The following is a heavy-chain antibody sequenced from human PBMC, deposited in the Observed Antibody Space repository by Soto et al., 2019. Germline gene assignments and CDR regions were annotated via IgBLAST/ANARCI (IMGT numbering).Heavy chain of an antibody. CDR1: GFSLSTSGVG. Sequence: QITLKESGPPLVKPTQTLTLTRTFSGFSLSTSGVGVGWIRQPPGKALEWLAFIYWDDDKRYSPSLKSRLTITKDTSKNQVVLTMTNMDPVDTATYYCAHSSAMIGMDTFDIWGQGTMVTVSS. CDR2: IYWDDDK. V-gene: IGHV2-5*02. D-gene: IGHD3-22*01. J-gene: IGHJ3*02. CDR3: AHSSAMIGMDTFDI.